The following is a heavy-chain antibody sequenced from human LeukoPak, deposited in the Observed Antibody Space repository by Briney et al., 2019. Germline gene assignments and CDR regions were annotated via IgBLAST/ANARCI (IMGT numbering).Heavy chain of an antibody. D-gene: IGHD6-19*01. Sequence: VASVKVSFTASGYTFTIYGISWVRQAPGQGLEWMGWISAYNGNTNYAQKLQGRVTMTTDTSTSTAYMELRSLRSDDTAVYYCARAGVSGAFDYWGQGTLVTVSS. CDR2: ISAYNGNT. CDR1: GYTFTIYG. J-gene: IGHJ4*02. V-gene: IGHV1-18*01. CDR3: ARAGVSGAFDY.